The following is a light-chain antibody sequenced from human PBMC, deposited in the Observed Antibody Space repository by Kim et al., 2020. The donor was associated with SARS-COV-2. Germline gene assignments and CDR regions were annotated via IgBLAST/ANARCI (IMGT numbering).Light chain of an antibody. CDR2: SNS. J-gene: IGLJ1*01. CDR1: TSNIGSNT. V-gene: IGLV1-44*01. Sequence: GQRVTISCSGSTSNIGSNTVNWYQPLPGTAPKLLIYSNSQRPSGVPDRFAGSKSGTSASLAISGLQSEDEADYYCAAWDDSLNGHVFGTGTKVTVL. CDR3: AAWDDSLNGHV.